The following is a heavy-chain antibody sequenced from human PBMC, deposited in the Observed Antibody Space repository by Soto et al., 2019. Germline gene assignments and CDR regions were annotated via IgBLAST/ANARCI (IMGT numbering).Heavy chain of an antibody. CDR3: TTEDRPEPPYYYYYYGMGV. CDR2: IKSKTDGGTT. CDR1: GFTFSNAW. V-gene: IGHV3-15*01. D-gene: IGHD1-1*01. J-gene: IGHJ6*02. Sequence: PGGSLRRSCAASGFTFSNAWMSWVRQAPGKGLEWVGRIKSKTDGGTTDYAAPVKGRFTISRDDSKNTLYVQMNSLKTEDTAVYYCTTEDRPEPPYYYYYYGMGVWGQGTTVTVSS.